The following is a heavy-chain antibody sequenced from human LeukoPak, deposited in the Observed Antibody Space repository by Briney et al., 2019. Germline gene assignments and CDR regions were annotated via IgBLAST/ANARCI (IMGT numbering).Heavy chain of an antibody. V-gene: IGHV3-7*01. CDR1: GFTFSSYW. D-gene: IGHD3-22*01. Sequence: GGSLRLSCAASGFTFSSYWMSWVRQAPGKGLEWVANIKQDGSEKYYVDSVKGRFTISRDNAKNSLYLQMNSLRAEDTAVYYCARDKDYYDSSRYSHPLDYWGQGTLVTVSS. CDR2: IKQDGSEK. CDR3: ARDKDYYDSSRYSHPLDY. J-gene: IGHJ4*02.